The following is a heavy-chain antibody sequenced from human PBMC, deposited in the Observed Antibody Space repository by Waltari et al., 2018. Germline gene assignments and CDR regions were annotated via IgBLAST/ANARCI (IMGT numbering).Heavy chain of an antibody. CDR3: ARLPVDDYYYYYMDV. V-gene: IGHV4-38-2*01. CDR1: GYSISSGYY. Sequence: QVQLQESGPGLVKPSETLSLTCAVSGYSISSGYYWGWIRQPPGKGLEWIGSIYHSGSTYCNPALKSRVTIAVDTSKNQFSLKLSAVTAADTAVYYCARLPVDDYYYYYMDVWGKGTTVTVSS. D-gene: IGHD5-12*01. CDR2: IYHSGST. J-gene: IGHJ6*03.